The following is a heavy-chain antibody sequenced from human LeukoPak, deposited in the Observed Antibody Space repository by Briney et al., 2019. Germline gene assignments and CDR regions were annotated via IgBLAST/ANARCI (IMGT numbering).Heavy chain of an antibody. Sequence: SETLSLTCTVSGGSNSSYYWSYIRQPAGKGLEWIGRIYSNGGTNYNPSLKSRVTMSVDTSKNQYSLTLSSVTAADTAVYYCARGPSGSYGFDYWGQGTLVTVSS. CDR2: IYSNGGT. CDR3: ARGPSGSYGFDY. J-gene: IGHJ4*02. V-gene: IGHV4-4*07. CDR1: GGSNSSYY. D-gene: IGHD3-10*01.